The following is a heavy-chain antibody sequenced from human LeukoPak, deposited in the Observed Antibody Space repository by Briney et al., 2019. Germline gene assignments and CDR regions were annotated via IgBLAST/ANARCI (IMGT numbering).Heavy chain of an antibody. CDR3: ARDAEKTSSGTGNYIDY. CDR2: ISYDGSNE. CDR1: GFTFSSYS. Sequence: PGGSLRLSCAASGFTFSSYSMHWVRQAPGKGLEWVAVISYDGSNEYYADSVKGRFTISRDNSKNTLYLQMNSLRAEDTAVYYCARDAEKTSSGTGNYIDYWGQGTLVTVSS. D-gene: IGHD6-13*01. J-gene: IGHJ4*02. V-gene: IGHV3-30-3*01.